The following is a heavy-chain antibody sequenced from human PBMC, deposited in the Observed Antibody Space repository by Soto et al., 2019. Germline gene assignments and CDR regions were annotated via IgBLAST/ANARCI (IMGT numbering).Heavy chain of an antibody. V-gene: IGHV3-15*07. CDR2: IKSKTDGGTT. Sequence: GGSLRLSCAASGFTFSNAWMNWVRQAPGKGLEWVGRIKSKTDGGTTDYAAPVKGRFTISRDDSKNTAYLQMNSLKTEDTAVYYCTRLDSQGRYYYGMDVWGQGTTVTVSS. J-gene: IGHJ6*02. CDR1: GFTFSNAW. CDR3: TRLDSQGRYYYGMDV. D-gene: IGHD1-1*01.